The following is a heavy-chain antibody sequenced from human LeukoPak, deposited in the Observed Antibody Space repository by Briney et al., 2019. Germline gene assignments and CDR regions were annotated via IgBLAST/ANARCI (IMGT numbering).Heavy chain of an antibody. Sequence: PGGFLRLSCAASGFTFSSSAMSWVHQAPGKGLEWVSAISNNGGYTYYADSVQGRFTISRDNSKSTLCLQMNSLRAEDTAVYYCAKQVVAAVDAFDYWGQGTLVTVSS. D-gene: IGHD6-13*01. CDR1: GFTFSSSA. V-gene: IGHV3-23*01. CDR2: ISNNGGYT. J-gene: IGHJ4*02. CDR3: AKQVVAAVDAFDY.